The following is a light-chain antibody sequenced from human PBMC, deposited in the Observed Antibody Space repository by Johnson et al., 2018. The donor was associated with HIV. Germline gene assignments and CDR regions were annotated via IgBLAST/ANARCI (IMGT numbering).Light chain of an antibody. V-gene: IGLV1-51*01. J-gene: IGLJ1*01. CDR2: DNY. CDR1: SSNIGNNY. CDR3: GTWDSSLSVV. Sequence: QSVLTQPPSVSAAPGQKVTISCSGSSSNIGNNYVSWYQQIPGTAPKLLIYDNYKRPSGIPDRFSGSKSVTSATLGITGLQTGDEADYYCGTWDSSLSVVFRNGTKVTGL.